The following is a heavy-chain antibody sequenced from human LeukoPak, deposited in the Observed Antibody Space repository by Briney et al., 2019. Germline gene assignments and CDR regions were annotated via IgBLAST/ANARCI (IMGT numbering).Heavy chain of an antibody. D-gene: IGHD2-2*01. V-gene: IGHV4-34*01. CDR2: INHSGST. CDR3: AGILSSTSSVDY. Sequence: SETLSLTCAVDGGSFSGYYWSWIRQPPGKGLEWIGEINHSGSTNYNPSLKSRVTISVDTSKNQFSLKLSSVTAADTAVYYCAGILSSTSSVDYWGQGTLVTVSS. J-gene: IGHJ4*02. CDR1: GGSFSGYY.